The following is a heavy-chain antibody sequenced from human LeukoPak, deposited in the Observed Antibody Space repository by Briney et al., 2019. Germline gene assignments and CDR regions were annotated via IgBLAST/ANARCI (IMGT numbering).Heavy chain of an antibody. CDR1: GGSISSYY. CDR3: ARLKCISTTCPSRYVMDV. CDR2: IYYSGST. D-gene: IGHD2-2*01. J-gene: IGHJ6*02. Sequence: SETLSLTCSVSGGSISSYYWSWIRQPPGKGLEYIGYIYYSGSTNYSPSLKSRVTISVDTSKDQFSLNLTSVTAADTAVYYFARLKCISTTCPSRYVMDVWGQGTTVTVSS. V-gene: IGHV4-59*01.